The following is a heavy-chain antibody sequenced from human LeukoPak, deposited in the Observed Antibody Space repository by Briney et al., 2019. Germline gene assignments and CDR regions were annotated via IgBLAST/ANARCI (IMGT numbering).Heavy chain of an antibody. CDR1: GFTFDDYA. CDR2: ISWNSGSI. CDR3: AKDIGGNDY. Sequence: GRSLRLSCAASGFTFDDYAMHWVRQAPGKGLEWVPGISWNSGSIGYADSVKGRFTISRDNAKNSLYLQMNSLRAEDTALYYCAKDIGGNDYWGQGTLVTVSS. D-gene: IGHD4-23*01. V-gene: IGHV3-9*01. J-gene: IGHJ4*02.